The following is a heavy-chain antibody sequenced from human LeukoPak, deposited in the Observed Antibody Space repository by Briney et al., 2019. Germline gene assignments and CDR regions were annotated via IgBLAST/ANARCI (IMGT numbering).Heavy chain of an antibody. D-gene: IGHD4-17*01. J-gene: IGHJ4*02. V-gene: IGHV4-4*07. Sequence: PSETLSLTCSVSGVSISAYYWSWIRQPAGKGLEWIGRIYPGESIYASENTNYNPSLKSRVSMSGDASKNQVSLKLRSVTAADTAVYYCARDPTTVTTIFDSWGQGTLVTVSS. CDR3: ARDPTTVTTIFDS. CDR2: IYPGESIYASENT. CDR1: GVSISAYY.